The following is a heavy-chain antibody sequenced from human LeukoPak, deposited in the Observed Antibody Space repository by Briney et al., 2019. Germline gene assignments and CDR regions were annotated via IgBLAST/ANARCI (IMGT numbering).Heavy chain of an antibody. CDR3: ARSGRGQPLLCPPGYFDY. J-gene: IGHJ4*02. CDR1: GFTVSSNY. CDR2: IYSGGST. Sequence: GGSLRLSCAASGFTVSSNYMSWVRQAPGKGLEWVSVIYSGGSTYYADSVKGRFTISRDNSKNTLYLQMNSLRAEDTAVYYCARSGRGQPLLCPPGYFDYWCQGTLVTVSS. D-gene: IGHD2-2*01. V-gene: IGHV3-66*02.